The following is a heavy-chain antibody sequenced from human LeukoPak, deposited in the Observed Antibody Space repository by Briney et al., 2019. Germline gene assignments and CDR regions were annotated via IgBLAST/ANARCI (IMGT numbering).Heavy chain of an antibody. V-gene: IGHV1-46*01. CDR1: GYTFTSYY. CDR3: ARGGNYYDSSGYRGSYAFDI. J-gene: IGHJ3*02. D-gene: IGHD3-22*01. Sequence: ASVKVSCKASGYTFTSYYMHWVRQAPGQGLEWMGIINPSGGSTSYAQKFQGRVTMTRDTSTSTVYMELSSLRSEDTAVYYCARGGNYYDSSGYRGSYAFDIWGQGTMVTVSS. CDR2: INPSGGST.